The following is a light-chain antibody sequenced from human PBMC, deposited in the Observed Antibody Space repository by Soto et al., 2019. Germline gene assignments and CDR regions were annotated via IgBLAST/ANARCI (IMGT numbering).Light chain of an antibody. J-gene: IGKJ2*01. Sequence: DIVMTQSPDSLAVSLGERATINCKSSQNVLHNSNNKNYLTWYQQKPGQPPKLLIYWSSTRASRVPDRFSGSGSGTDFTLTISNLQAEDVAVYYCQQYYRSPPMFSFGQGTELQIK. CDR1: QNVLHNSNNKNY. CDR2: WSS. V-gene: IGKV4-1*01. CDR3: QQYYRSPPMFS.